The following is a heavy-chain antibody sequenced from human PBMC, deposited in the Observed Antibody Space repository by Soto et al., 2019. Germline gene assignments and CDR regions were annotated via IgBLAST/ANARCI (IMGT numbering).Heavy chain of an antibody. J-gene: IGHJ5*02. Sequence: SETLSLTCTVSGGSISSSSYYWGWIRQPPGKGLEWIGSIYYSGSTYYNPSLKSRVTISVDTSKNQFSLKLSSVTAADTAVYYCARQSSGSDNYFSSSSPNWFDPWGQGTLVTVSS. V-gene: IGHV4-39*01. D-gene: IGHD6-6*01. CDR3: ARQSSGSDNYFSSSSPNWFDP. CDR2: IYYSGST. CDR1: GGSISSSSYY.